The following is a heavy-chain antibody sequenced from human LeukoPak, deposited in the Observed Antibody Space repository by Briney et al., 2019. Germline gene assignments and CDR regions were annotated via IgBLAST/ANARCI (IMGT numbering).Heavy chain of an antibody. D-gene: IGHD1-7*01. CDR2: INHSGST. V-gene: IGHV4-34*01. J-gene: IGHJ4*02. CDR3: ASLSGTTEKVYYFDY. Sequence: PSETLSLTCAVYGGSFSGYYWSWIRQPPGKGLEWIGEINHSGSTNYNPSLKSRVTISVDTSKNQFSLKLSSVTAADTAVYYCASLSGTTEKVYYFDYWGQGTLVTVSS. CDR1: GGSFSGYY.